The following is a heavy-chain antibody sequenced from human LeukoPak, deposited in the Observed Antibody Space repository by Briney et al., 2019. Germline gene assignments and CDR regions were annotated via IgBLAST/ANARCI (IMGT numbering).Heavy chain of an antibody. D-gene: IGHD3-3*01. Sequence: SQTLSLTCTVSGGSISSGGYYWSWIRQPAGKGLEYLGRIHSSGSTNYNPSLTSRVTISRDTSKNHYSLKLSSVTATDTAVYYCARVGYDFWSGYSEPYYFDYWDQGTLVTVSS. V-gene: IGHV4-61*02. CDR1: GGSISSGGYY. J-gene: IGHJ4*02. CDR3: ARVGYDFWSGYSEPYYFDY. CDR2: IHSSGST.